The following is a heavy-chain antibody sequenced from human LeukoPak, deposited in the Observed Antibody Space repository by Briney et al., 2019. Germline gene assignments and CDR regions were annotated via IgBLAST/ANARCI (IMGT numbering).Heavy chain of an antibody. D-gene: IGHD3-22*01. CDR3: ARDTSFLITMIVVGIFDI. J-gene: IGHJ3*02. CDR1: GASISGSGYY. Sequence: PSETLSLTCAVSGASISGSGYYWGWIRQPPGKGLEWIGNIYYSGSTYYNASLQSRVTISVDTSKNQFSLKLSSVTAADTAVYYCARDTSFLITMIVVGIFDIWGQGTMVTVSS. CDR2: IYYSGST. V-gene: IGHV4-39*07.